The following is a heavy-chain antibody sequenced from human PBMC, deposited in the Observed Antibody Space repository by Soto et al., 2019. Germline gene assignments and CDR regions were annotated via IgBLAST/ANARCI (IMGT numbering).Heavy chain of an antibody. CDR1: GGTFSSHS. V-gene: IGHV1-69*01. CDR2: IIPIFGTE. J-gene: IGHJ6*02. Sequence: QVQLVQSGAEVKKPGSSVKVSCKVSGGTFSSHSINWVRQAPGQGPEWMGGIIPIFGTENYAQKFQGRVTITADESTSTAYMELSSRTSEDTALYYCSTSVYCSTTRCYYYYGLDVWGQGTTVIVSS. CDR3: STSVYCSTTRCYYYYGLDV. D-gene: IGHD2-2*01.